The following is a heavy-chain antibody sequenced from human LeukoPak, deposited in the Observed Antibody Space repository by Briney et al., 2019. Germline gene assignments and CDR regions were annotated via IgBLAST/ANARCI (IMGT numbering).Heavy chain of an antibody. V-gene: IGHV3-11*01. J-gene: IGHJ4*02. D-gene: IGHD3-10*02. CDR2: ISSSGSTI. CDR1: GFTFSDYY. CDR3: ARDLCWGCFDD. Sequence: MPGGSLRLSCAASGFTFSDYYMSWIRQAPGKGLEWVSYISSSGSTIYYAGSVKGRFTISRDNANNSLYLQMNSLRAEDTAVYYCARDLCWGCFDDWGQGNLVTVSS.